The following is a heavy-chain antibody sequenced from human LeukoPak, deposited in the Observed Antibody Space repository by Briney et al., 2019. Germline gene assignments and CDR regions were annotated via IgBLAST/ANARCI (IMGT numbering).Heavy chain of an antibody. J-gene: IGHJ4*02. Sequence: SGGSLRLSCAASGFTVSSNYMSWVRQAPGKGLEWGSVIYSGGSTYYADSVKGRFTISRDNSKNTLYLQMNRLRAEDTAVYYCARSKQWLYYFDYWGQGTLVTVSS. CDR3: ARSKQWLYYFDY. CDR2: IYSGGST. D-gene: IGHD6-19*01. CDR1: GFTVSSNY. V-gene: IGHV3-53*01.